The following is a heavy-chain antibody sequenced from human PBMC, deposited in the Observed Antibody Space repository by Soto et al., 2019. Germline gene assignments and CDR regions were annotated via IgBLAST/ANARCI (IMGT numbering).Heavy chain of an antibody. CDR1: SGSVSSGSYY. Sequence: PSETLSLTCTVSSGSVSSGSYYWSWIRQPPGKGLEWIGYIYYSGSTNYNPSLKSRVTISVDTSKNQFSLKLSSVTAADTAVYYCARQNKGGLRSYYDRSSYYYYFDYWGQGTLVTVSS. CDR2: IYYSGST. D-gene: IGHD3-22*01. J-gene: IGHJ4*02. V-gene: IGHV4-61*01. CDR3: ARQNKGGLRSYYDRSSYYYYFDY.